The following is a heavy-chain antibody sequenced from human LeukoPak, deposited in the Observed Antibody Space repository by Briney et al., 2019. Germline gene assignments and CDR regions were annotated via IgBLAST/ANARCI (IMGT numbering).Heavy chain of an antibody. J-gene: IGHJ3*02. CDR1: GGSISSYY. V-gene: IGHV4-59*01. Sequence: PSETLSLTCTVSGGSISSYYWSWIRQPPGKGLEWIGYIYYSGSTNYNPSLKSRVTISVDTSKNQFSLKLSSVTAADTAVYYCAGPNSSDAFDIWGQGTMVTVSS. CDR3: AGPNSSDAFDI. D-gene: IGHD1-1*01. CDR2: IYYSGST.